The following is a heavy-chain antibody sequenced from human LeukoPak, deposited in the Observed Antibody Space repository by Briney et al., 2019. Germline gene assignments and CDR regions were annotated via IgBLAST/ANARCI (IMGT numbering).Heavy chain of an antibody. V-gene: IGHV1-18*01. D-gene: IGHD1-26*01. J-gene: IGHJ4*02. Sequence: ASVKVSCKASGYPFINYGFHWVRQAPGQGLQWMGWISAYNGNTNYAQNLQDRVTMTTDTSTSTAYMELRSLRHDDTAVYYCARGPEWELRPFDYWGQGTLVTVSS. CDR3: ARGPEWELRPFDY. CDR2: ISAYNGNT. CDR1: GYPFINYG.